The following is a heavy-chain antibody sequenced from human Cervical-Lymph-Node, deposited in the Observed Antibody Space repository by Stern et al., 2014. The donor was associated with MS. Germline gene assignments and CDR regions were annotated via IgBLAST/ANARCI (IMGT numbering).Heavy chain of an antibody. V-gene: IGHV5-51*01. CDR1: GYSFTSYW. J-gene: IGHJ6*02. D-gene: IGHD4-17*01. Sequence: VQLVQSGAEVKKPGESLKISCKGSGYSFTSYWIGWVRQMPGKGLEWMGIIYPGDSDTRYSPSFQGQVTISAHKSISTAHQHCSSLKPADTPMYYWAKHMRHGDYDYYGMDVGGQGPTVPVS. CDR3: AKHMRHGDYDYYGMDV. CDR2: IYPGDSDT.